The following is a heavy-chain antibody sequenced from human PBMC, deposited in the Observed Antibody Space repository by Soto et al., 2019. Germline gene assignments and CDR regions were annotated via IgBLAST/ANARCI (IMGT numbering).Heavy chain of an antibody. Sequence: QVQLVQSGAEVKIPGASVKVSCKASGFPLTNHHVHWVLLAPGQGLEWMGIMTPGNGATSYAQKFQYRVAFIRDTSTSTVYLELSSRRSEDTAVYYCVREASGTSMKWGFDLWGQGPLVTVSS. CDR3: VREASGTSMKWGFDL. V-gene: IGHV1-46*03. D-gene: IGHD1-26*01. J-gene: IGHJ4*02. CDR1: GFPLTNHH. CDR2: MTPGNGAT.